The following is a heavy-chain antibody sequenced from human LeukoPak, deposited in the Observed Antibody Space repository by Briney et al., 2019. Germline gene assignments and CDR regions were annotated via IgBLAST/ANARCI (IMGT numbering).Heavy chain of an antibody. CDR3: AGEDNSSGYRPFDI. D-gene: IGHD3-22*01. CDR1: GYTLTELS. V-gene: IGHV1-24*01. J-gene: IGHJ3*02. CDR2: FDPEDGET. Sequence: GASVKVSCKVSGYTLTELSMHWVRQAPGKGLEWMGGFDPEDGETIYAQKFQGRVTMTRDMSMSTAYMELSRLRSDDTAVYYCAGEDNSSGYRPFDIWGQGTMVTVPS.